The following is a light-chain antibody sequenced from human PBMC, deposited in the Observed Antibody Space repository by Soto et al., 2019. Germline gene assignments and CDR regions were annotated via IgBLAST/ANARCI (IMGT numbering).Light chain of an antibody. CDR3: QHYKTFSWT. J-gene: IGKJ1*01. CDR2: DAS. Sequence: DIQMTQSPSTLSASAGDRVTITCRASQSISSFLAWYQQKPGQAPKLLIYDASTLESGVPSRLSGSGSGTDFTLTISSLQPDDFATYFCQHYKTFSWTFGQGTKVDIK. CDR1: QSISSF. V-gene: IGKV1-5*01.